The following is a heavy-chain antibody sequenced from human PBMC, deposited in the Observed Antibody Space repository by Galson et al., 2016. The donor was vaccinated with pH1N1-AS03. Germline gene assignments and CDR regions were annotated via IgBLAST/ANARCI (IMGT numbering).Heavy chain of an antibody. J-gene: IGHJ4*02. CDR2: IKQDGSEK. V-gene: IGHV3-7*01. D-gene: IGHD2-2*01. CDR1: GFTFSTYC. CDR3: ARGAPGDHLLSPLWN. Sequence: SLRLSWAASGFTFSTYCMSWVRQAPGKGLEWVANIKQDGSEKFYVDSLKGRFTISRDNAKNSLYLQMSSLRAEDTAIYYCARGAPGDHLLSPLWNWGQGTLVTASS.